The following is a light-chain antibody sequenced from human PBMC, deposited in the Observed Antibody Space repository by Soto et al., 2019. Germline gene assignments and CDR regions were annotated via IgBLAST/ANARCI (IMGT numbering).Light chain of an antibody. CDR3: QQYNDWPWT. Sequence: EIVMTQSPATLSVSPGETATLSCRASQYVSNKVAWYQQKPGQAPRLLIYGASTRAPGIPARFSGSGSETEFTLTISGLQSEDFAVYYCQQYNDWPWTFGQGTKVDIK. J-gene: IGKJ1*01. V-gene: IGKV3-15*01. CDR2: GAS. CDR1: QYVSNK.